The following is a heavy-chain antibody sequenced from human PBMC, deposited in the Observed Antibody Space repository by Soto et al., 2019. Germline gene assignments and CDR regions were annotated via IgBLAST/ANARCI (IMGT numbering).Heavy chain of an antibody. D-gene: IGHD2-15*01. Sequence: SETLSLTCAVYGGSFSGYYWSWIRQPPGKGLEWIGEINHSGSTNYNPSLKSRVTISVDTSKNQFSLKLSSVTAADTAVYYCARVYCSGGSCYPDYWGQGTLVTV. CDR2: INHSGST. CDR3: ARVYCSGGSCYPDY. V-gene: IGHV4-34*01. J-gene: IGHJ4*02. CDR1: GGSFSGYY.